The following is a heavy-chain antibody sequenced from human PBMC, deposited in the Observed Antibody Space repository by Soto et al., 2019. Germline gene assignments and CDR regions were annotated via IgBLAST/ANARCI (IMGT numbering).Heavy chain of an antibody. CDR1: GFTFSSYS. D-gene: IGHD4-17*01. J-gene: IGHJ4*02. CDR3: ARDDYGELDY. V-gene: IGHV3-21*01. Sequence: EVQLVESGGGLVKPGGSLRLSCAASGFTFSSYSMNWVRQAPGKGLEWVSTISSTGTYIYYADSLKGRLTISRDNANNSLYLQMNSLSVEDTAVYYCARDDYGELDYWGQGTLVTVSS. CDR2: ISSTGTYI.